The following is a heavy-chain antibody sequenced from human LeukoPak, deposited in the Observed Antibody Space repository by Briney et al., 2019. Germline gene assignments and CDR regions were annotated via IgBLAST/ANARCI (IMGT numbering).Heavy chain of an antibody. CDR2: IYYSGST. V-gene: IGHV4-39*01. J-gene: IGHJ4*02. CDR3: ARVSRGSGSKAYYFDY. CDR1: GGSISSSSYY. D-gene: IGHD3-10*01. Sequence: SETLSLTCTVSGGSISSSSYYWGWIRQPPGKGLEWIGSIYYSGSTYYNPSLKSRVTISVDTSKNQFSLKLSSVTAADMAVYYCARVSRGSGSKAYYFDYWGQGTLVTVSS.